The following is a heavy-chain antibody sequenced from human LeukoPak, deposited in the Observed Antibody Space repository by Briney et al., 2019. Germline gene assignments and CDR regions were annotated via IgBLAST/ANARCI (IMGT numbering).Heavy chain of an antibody. D-gene: IGHD3-10*01. CDR1: GGSISSSSYY. V-gene: IGHV4-39*01. CDR2: IYYRGST. CDR3: ARQYGSGRWWFDP. Sequence: SETLSLTCTVSGGSISSSSYYLGWIRQPPGKGLEWIGSIYYRGSTYYNPSLKSRVTISVDTSKNQFSLKLSSVTAADTAVYYCARQYGSGRWWFDPWGQGTLVTVSS. J-gene: IGHJ5*02.